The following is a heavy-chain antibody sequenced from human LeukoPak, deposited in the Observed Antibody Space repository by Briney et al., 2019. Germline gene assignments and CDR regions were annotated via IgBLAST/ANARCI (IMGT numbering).Heavy chain of an antibody. D-gene: IGHD1-26*01. V-gene: IGHV4-39*07. J-gene: IGHJ3*02. CDR2: IYYSGST. CDR3: ARDVDSGSYGAFDI. CDR1: GGSISSSSYY. Sequence: SETLSLTCTVSGGSISSSSYYWGWIRQPPGKGMEWIGSIYYSGSTYYNPSLKSRVTISVDTSKNQFSLKLSSVTAADTAVYYCARDVDSGSYGAFDIWGQGTMVTVSS.